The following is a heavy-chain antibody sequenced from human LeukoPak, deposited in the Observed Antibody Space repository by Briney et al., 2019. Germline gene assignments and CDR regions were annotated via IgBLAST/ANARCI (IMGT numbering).Heavy chain of an antibody. CDR3: ARWRPGYDFWSGYVGMDV. V-gene: IGHV1-69*04. CDR2: IIPTLGIA. D-gene: IGHD3-3*01. CDR1: GGTFSSYA. Sequence: SVKVSCKASGGTFSSYAISWVRQAPGQGLEWMGRIIPTLGIANYAQKFQGRVTITADKSTSTAYMELSSLRSEDTAVYYCARWRPGYDFWSGYVGMDVWGQGTTVTVSS. J-gene: IGHJ6*02.